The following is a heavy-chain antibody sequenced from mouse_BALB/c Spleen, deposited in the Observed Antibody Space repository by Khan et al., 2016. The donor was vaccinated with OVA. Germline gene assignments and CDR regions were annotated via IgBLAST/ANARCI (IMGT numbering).Heavy chain of an antibody. J-gene: IGHJ1*01. V-gene: IGHV14-3*02. CDR3: CERSYDPRYCDV. Sequence: EVQLQESGAELVKPGASVKLSCTASGFNIRDNYIHWVKQRPEQGLEWIGRIAPANGNVKYDPKFQGKATITADTSSNTAYLPVSSLTSEDSSADYCCERSYDPRYCDVWGAGTTVTVSS. CDR2: IAPANGNV. D-gene: IGHD2-12*01. CDR1: GFNIRDNY.